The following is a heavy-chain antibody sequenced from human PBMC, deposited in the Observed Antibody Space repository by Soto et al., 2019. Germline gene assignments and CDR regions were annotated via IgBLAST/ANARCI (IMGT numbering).Heavy chain of an antibody. CDR3: ARDRPIPFEYSSSYFDY. Sequence: EVQLVESGGGLNQRGGSLRLSCAASGFTVSSNYMSWVRQAPGKGLEWVSVIYSGGSTYYADSVKGRFTISRDNSKNTLYLQMNSLRAEDTAVYYCARDRPIPFEYSSSYFDYWGQGTLVTVSS. CDR1: GFTVSSNY. J-gene: IGHJ4*02. V-gene: IGHV3-53*01. D-gene: IGHD6-6*01. CDR2: IYSGGST.